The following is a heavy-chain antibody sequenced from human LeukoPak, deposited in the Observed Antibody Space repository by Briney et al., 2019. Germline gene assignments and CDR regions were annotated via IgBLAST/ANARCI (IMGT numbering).Heavy chain of an antibody. Sequence: SETLSLTCTVSGGSISSYYWSWIRQPPGRGLEWIGYIYYSGSTNYNPSLKSRVTISVDTSKNQFSLKLSSVTAADTAVYYCARDREGYYYYGMDVWGQGTTVTVSS. V-gene: IGHV4-59*01. CDR2: IYYSGST. CDR3: ARDREGYYYYGMDV. J-gene: IGHJ6*02. CDR1: GGSISSYY.